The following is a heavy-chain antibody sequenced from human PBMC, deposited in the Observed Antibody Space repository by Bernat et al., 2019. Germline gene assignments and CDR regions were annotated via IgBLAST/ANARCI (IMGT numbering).Heavy chain of an antibody. CDR3: ARDQHYNILTGYFWGMDV. J-gene: IGHJ6*02. Sequence: QVQLQESGPGLVKPSGTLSLTCAVSGASISSGGYYWSWIRQHPGKGLEWIGYIYYSGSTSYNPSLKSRVNISVDTSMNQFSLKLSSVTTADTAVYYCARDQHYNILTGYFWGMDVWGQGTTVTVSS. D-gene: IGHD3-9*01. CDR2: IYYSGST. V-gene: IGHV4-31*11. CDR1: GASISSGGYY.